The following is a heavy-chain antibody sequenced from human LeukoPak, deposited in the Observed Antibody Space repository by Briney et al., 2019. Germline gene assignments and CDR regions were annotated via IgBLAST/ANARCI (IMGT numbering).Heavy chain of an antibody. V-gene: IGHV3-53*01. CDR3: AKDSSGWYQNDY. J-gene: IGHJ4*02. Sequence: PGGSLRLSCAASGFTVSSDYMSWVRQAPGKGLEWVSVTYIDGTTYYADSVKGRFTISRDNSKNTLYLQMNSLRAEDTAVYYCAKDSSGWYQNDYWGQGTLVTVSS. CDR2: TYIDGTT. CDR1: GFTVSSDY. D-gene: IGHD6-19*01.